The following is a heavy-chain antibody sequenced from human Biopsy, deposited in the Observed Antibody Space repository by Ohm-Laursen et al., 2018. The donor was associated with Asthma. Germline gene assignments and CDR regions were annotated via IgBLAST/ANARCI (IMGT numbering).Heavy chain of an antibody. J-gene: IGHJ4*02. CDR3: ARHWDWGSFFDY. D-gene: IGHD7-27*01. V-gene: IGHV4-39*01. CDR1: GGSMSSSSYY. Sequence: GTLSLTCTVSGGSMSSSSYYWGWIRQPPGKGLEWMGSISYTGSASHNPPLKSRDALSVDTSKNHFSLKLSSVTAADTAVYYCARHWDWGSFFDYWGQGTPVTVSS. CDR2: ISYTGSA.